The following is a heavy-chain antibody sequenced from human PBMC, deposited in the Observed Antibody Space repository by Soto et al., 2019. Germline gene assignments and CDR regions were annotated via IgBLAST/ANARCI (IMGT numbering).Heavy chain of an antibody. CDR2: IYSGGST. CDR1: GFTVSSNY. D-gene: IGHD5-12*01. CDR3: ARDRESGDDYDYYYYYMDV. J-gene: IGHJ6*03. Sequence: EVQLVESGGGLVQPGGSLRLSCAASGFTVSSNYMSWVRQAPGKGLEWVSVIYSGGSTYYADSVKGRFTISRDNSKNTLYIQMNSLRAEDTAVYYCARDRESGDDYDYYYYYMDVWGKGTTVTVSS. V-gene: IGHV3-66*01.